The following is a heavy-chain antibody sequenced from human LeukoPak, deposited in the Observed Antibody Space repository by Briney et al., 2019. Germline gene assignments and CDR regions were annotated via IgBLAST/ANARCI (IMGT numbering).Heavy chain of an antibody. J-gene: IGHJ4*02. CDR2: ISAYNGNT. D-gene: IGHD5-18*01. CDR3: ARFEEGYSYGSY. Sequence: GASVKVSCKASGYTFTSYGISWVRQAPGQGLEWMGWISAYNGNTNYAQKLQGRVTMTRDTSISTAYMGLSRLRSDDTAVYYCARFEEGYSYGSYWGQGTLVTVSS. CDR1: GYTFTSYG. V-gene: IGHV1-18*01.